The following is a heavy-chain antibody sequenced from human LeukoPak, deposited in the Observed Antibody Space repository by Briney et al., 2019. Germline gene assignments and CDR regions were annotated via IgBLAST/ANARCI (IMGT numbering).Heavy chain of an antibody. D-gene: IGHD1-26*01. CDR2: INPSDGTT. CDR3: ARDFSGWSEKNSRWELLRGVPFDY. Sequence: ASVKVSCKASGYTFTSYFMHWVRQAPGQGLEWMGIINPSDGTTSYAQKLQGRVTMTTDTSTSTAYMELRSLRSDDTAVYYCARDFSGWSEKNSRWELLRGVPFDYWGQGTLVTVSS. CDR1: GYTFTSYF. J-gene: IGHJ4*02. V-gene: IGHV1-46*01.